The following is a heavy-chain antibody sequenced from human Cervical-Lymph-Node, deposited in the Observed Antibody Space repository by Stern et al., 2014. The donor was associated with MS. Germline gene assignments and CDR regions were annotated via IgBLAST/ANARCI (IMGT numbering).Heavy chain of an antibody. CDR3: ARRYSSGYFHDAFDI. D-gene: IGHD3-22*01. V-gene: IGHV5-51*01. CDR2: IYPGDSDT. J-gene: IGHJ3*02. CDR1: GYSFTSYW. Sequence: EVQLVESGAEVKKPGESLKISCKGSGYSFTSYWIGWGRQMHGKGLEWMGIIYPGDSDTRSSPSFQGRVTISADKSISAAYLQWSSLKASDTAMYYCARRYSSGYFHDAFDIWGQGTMVTVSS.